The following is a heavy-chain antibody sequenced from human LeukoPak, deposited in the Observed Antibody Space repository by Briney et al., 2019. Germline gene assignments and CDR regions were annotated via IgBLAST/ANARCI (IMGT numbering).Heavy chain of an antibody. V-gene: IGHV4-59*01. CDR1: GGSISNYY. Sequence: SETLSLTCSVSGGSISNYYWGWIRQPPGKRLEWIGYIYYSGSTYYNPSLKSRATISVDTSKNQFSLQLSSVTAADTAVYFCARVPPYNSGYGGFDYWGQGTLVIVSS. J-gene: IGHJ4*02. CDR3: ARVPPYNSGYGGFDY. D-gene: IGHD5-18*01. CDR2: IYYSGST.